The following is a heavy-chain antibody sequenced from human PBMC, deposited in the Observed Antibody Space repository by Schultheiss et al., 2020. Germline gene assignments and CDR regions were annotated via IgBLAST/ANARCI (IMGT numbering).Heavy chain of an antibody. CDR2: TYYSGST. CDR3: ARETYYDFWSGDYYAMGG. J-gene: IGHJ6*02. V-gene: IGHV4-30-4*01. Sequence: SQTLSLTCTVSGSSISSGKYYWSWIRQPPGKGLEWIGYTYYSGSTYYHPSLKSRVTISVDTSKNQFSLKLSSVTAADTAVYYCARETYYDFWSGDYYAMGGWGQGPSVTVSS. CDR1: GSSISSGKYY. D-gene: IGHD3-3*01.